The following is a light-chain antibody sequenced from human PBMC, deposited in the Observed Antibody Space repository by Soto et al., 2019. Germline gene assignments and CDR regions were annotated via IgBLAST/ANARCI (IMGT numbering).Light chain of an antibody. CDR2: DVS. CDR3: CSHAGSYTYV. Sequence: QSVLTQPHSVSGSPGQSVTISCTGTSSDVGAYNYVSWYQQHPGKAPKVMIYDVSKRPSGVPDRFSGSKSGNTASLTISGLQAEDEADYYCCSHAGSYTYVFGTGTKVTVL. V-gene: IGLV2-11*01. J-gene: IGLJ1*01. CDR1: SSDVGAYNY.